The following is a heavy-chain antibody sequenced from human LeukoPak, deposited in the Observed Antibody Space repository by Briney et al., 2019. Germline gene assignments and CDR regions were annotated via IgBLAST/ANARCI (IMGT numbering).Heavy chain of an antibody. CDR1: GFTFSTFW. Sequence: PGGSLTLSCVGSGFTFSTFWMAWVRQAPGKGLEWVANMKHDRSAKHYVDSVKGRFTISRDNAKNSLYLHMNSLRAEDTGVYFCAKSDPPLPYWGQGTLVTVSS. V-gene: IGHV3-7*01. CDR3: AKSDPPLPY. J-gene: IGHJ4*02. CDR2: MKHDRSAK.